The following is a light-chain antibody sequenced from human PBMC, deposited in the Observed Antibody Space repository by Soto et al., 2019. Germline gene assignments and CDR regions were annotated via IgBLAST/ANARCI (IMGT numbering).Light chain of an antibody. Sequence: EIVLTQSPGTLSLSPGERATLSCRASQSVGRDYLAWYQQKPGQAPRLLIYHASSRATGIPDRFSGSGSGTDFTLTISRLEPEDYAEFYCQQYASSRLTFGGGTKVEIK. CDR3: QQYASSRLT. J-gene: IGKJ4*02. V-gene: IGKV3-20*01. CDR2: HAS. CDR1: QSVGRDY.